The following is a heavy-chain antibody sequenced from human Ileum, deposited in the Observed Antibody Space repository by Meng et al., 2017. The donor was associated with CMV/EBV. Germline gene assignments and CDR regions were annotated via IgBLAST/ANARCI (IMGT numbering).Heavy chain of an antibody. CDR1: GYTFTDDY. J-gene: IGHJ4*02. Sequence: VQIAQSGTEVKKPGASVKVSCKASGYTFTDDYIHWVRQAPGQGLEWMGWIKPHSGDTKYEKKFQGRVTMTSDTSISTVYMELTRLTPDDTAIYYCAREIIMAARAFGYWGQGTLVTVSS. CDR3: AREIIMAARAFGY. CDR2: IKPHSGDT. V-gene: IGHV1-2*02. D-gene: IGHD5-12*01.